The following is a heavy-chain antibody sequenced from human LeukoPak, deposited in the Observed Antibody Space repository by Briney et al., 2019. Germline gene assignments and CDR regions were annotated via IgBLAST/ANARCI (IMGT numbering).Heavy chain of an antibody. D-gene: IGHD3-10*01. CDR2: INQDGSEK. CDR1: GFTFTTYW. Sequence: AGGSLRLSCAASGFTFTTYWMSGVRQAPGKGLEWVANINQDGSEKYFVDSVKGRFTISRDNAKNSLYLQMNSLRIEDTAVYYCAKVAKYYYGSETYYFFEHWGQGTPVTASS. J-gene: IGHJ4*02. V-gene: IGHV3-7*01. CDR3: AKVAKYYYGSETYYFFEH.